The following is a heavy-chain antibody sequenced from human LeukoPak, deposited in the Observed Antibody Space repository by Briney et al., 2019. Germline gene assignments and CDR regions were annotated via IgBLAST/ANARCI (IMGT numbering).Heavy chain of an antibody. D-gene: IGHD3-10*01. CDR2: IYYSGST. CDR3: ARDSGTTGEVKFDP. Sequence: SETLSLTCTVSGGSISRYYWSWIRQPPGKGLEWIGYIYYSGSTNYNPSLKSRVTILVDTSKNQFSLKLSSVTAADTAVYYCARDSGTTGEVKFDPWGQGTLVTVSS. CDR1: GGSISRYY. V-gene: IGHV4-59*12. J-gene: IGHJ5*02.